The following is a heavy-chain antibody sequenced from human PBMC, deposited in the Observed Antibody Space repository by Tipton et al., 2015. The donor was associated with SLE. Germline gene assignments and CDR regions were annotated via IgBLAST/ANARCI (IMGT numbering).Heavy chain of an antibody. CDR2: INPSGGST. Sequence: QVQLVQSGAEVKKPGASVKVSCKASGYTFTSYYMHWVRQAPGQGLEWLGIINPSGGSTSYAQKFQGRVTMTRDTSTSTVYMGLSSLRSEDTAVYYCARGYSSSSGYYYYMDVWGKGTTVTVSS. V-gene: IGHV1-46*01. CDR1: GYTFTSYY. J-gene: IGHJ6*03. CDR3: ARGYSSSSGYYYYMDV. D-gene: IGHD6-6*01.